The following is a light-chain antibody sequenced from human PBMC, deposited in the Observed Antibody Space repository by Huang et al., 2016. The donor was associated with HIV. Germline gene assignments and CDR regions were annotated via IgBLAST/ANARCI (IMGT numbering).Light chain of an antibody. CDR2: WAS. V-gene: IGKV4-1*01. Sequence: DIIMTQSPDSLAVSLGERATLNCRSSQSVYSSSTSKDYMAWFQQKPGQPPRLLLFWASTREAGVTDRFSGSGSGTHFTLPIANLEAEDAAIYYCQQYYSSPQTFGQGTRVEVK. CDR3: QQYYSSPQT. J-gene: IGKJ1*01. CDR1: QSVYSSSTSKDY.